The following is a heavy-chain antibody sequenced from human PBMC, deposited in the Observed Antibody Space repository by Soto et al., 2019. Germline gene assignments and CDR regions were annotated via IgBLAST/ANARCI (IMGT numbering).Heavy chain of an antibody. CDR3: ASDPNSAPGWPY. V-gene: IGHV3-48*04. D-gene: IGHD3-10*01. J-gene: IGHJ4*02. CDR1: GFTFSDYN. CDR2: ITSDGTTK. Sequence: EVQLVESGGGLVQPGGSLRLSCAASGFTFSDYNMNWVRQAPGKGLEWISYITSDGTTKYYADSVKGRFTVSRDNAKNSLYLQMNSLRAEDTAVYYCASDPNSAPGWPYWGQGTLVTVSS.